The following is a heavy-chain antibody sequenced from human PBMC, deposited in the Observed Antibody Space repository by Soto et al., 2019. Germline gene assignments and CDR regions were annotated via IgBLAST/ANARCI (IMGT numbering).Heavy chain of an antibody. CDR2: IYYSGST. V-gene: IGHV4-39*01. CDR3: ARHHDPSGSWLNWFDP. Sequence: SDTLSLTSTVSGGSITSTSYYRGCVRPPPGKGPEWNGSIYYSGSTYYNPSLKSRPTTSVDQSKIQFSLKLSSVTAADTAVYYCARHHDPSGSWLNWFDPWGQGTLVTVSS. CDR1: GGSITSTSYY. J-gene: IGHJ5*02. D-gene: IGHD6-13*01.